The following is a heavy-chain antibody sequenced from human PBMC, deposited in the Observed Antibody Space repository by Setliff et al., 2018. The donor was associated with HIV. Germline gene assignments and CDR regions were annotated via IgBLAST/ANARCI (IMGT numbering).Heavy chain of an antibody. CDR1: GGTFSSFA. V-gene: IGHV1-69*13. CDR2: IIPVFGTL. CDR3: ARGRRVVPAAESNWFDP. J-gene: IGHJ5*02. D-gene: IGHD2-2*01. Sequence: ASVKVSCKAPGGTFSSFAISWVRQAPGQGLEWMGEIIPVFGTLNYAQKFQGRVTITADELTGTAYMDLTNLRPEDTAVYYCARGRRVVPAAESNWFDPWGQGALVTSPQ.